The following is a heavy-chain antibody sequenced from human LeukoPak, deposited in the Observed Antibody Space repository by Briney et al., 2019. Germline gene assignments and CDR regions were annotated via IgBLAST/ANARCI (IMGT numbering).Heavy chain of an antibody. J-gene: IGHJ4*02. V-gene: IGHV4-30-2*01. CDR3: ARVGRGITPDY. D-gene: IGHD3-10*01. CDR1: GGSISSGGYS. Sequence: SQTLSLTCAVSGGSISSGGYSWSWIRQPPGKGLKWIGYIYHSGSTYYNPSLKSRVTISVDRSKNQFSLKLSSVTAADTAVYYCARVGRGITPDYWGQGTLVTVSS. CDR2: IYHSGST.